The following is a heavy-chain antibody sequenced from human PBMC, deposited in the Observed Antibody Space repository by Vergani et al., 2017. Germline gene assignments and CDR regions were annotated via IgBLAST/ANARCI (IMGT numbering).Heavy chain of an antibody. CDR2: IYYSGST. Sequence: QVQLQESGPGLVKPSETLSLTCTVSGGSISSYYWSWIRQPPGKGLEWIGYIYYSGSTNYNPSLKSRVTISVDTSKNQFSLKLSSVTAADTAVYYCARAGIAAAGTSDYYYYMDVWGKGTTVTVSS. J-gene: IGHJ6*03. CDR1: GGSISSYY. D-gene: IGHD6-13*01. CDR3: ARAGIAAAGTSDYYYYMDV. V-gene: IGHV4-59*01.